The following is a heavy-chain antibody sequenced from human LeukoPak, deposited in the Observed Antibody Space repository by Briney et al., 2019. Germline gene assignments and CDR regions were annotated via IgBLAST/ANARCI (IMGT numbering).Heavy chain of an antibody. CDR3: AKASGY. CDR1: GFTFSSYG. J-gene: IGHJ4*02. D-gene: IGHD6-25*01. V-gene: IGHV3-30*18. CDR2: ISYDGSNK. Sequence: GGSLRLSCAASGFTFSSYGMHWVRQAPGKGLEWVAVISYDGSNKYYADSVKGRFTISRDNSKNTLYLQMNSLRAEDTAVCYCAKASGYWGQGTLVTVSS.